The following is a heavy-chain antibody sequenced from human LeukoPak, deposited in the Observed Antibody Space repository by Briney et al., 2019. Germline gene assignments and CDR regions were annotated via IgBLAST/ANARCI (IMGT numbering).Heavy chain of an antibody. V-gene: IGHV4-59*08. CDR1: GGSISSYY. CDR3: AGWGDGYKRYYYYYYMDV. CDR2: IYYSGST. J-gene: IGHJ6*03. Sequence: SETLSLTCTVSGGSISSYYWSWIRQPPGKGLEWIGYIYYSGSTNYNPSLKSRVTISVDTSKNQFSLKLSSVTAADTAVYYCAGWGDGYKRYYYYYYMDVWGKGTTVTVSS. D-gene: IGHD5-24*01.